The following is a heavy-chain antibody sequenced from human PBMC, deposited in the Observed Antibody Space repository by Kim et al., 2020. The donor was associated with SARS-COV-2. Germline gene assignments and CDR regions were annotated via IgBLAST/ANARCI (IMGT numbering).Heavy chain of an antibody. CDR2: INHSGST. D-gene: IGHD2-2*01. CDR3: ARGRQRDIVVDAFDI. Sequence: SETLSLTCAVYGGSFSGYYWSWIRQPPGKGLEWIGEINHSGSTNYNPSLKSRVTISVDTSKNQFSLKLSSVTAADTAVYYCARGRQRDIVVDAFDIWGQGTMVTVSS. J-gene: IGHJ3*02. V-gene: IGHV4-34*01. CDR1: GGSFSGYY.